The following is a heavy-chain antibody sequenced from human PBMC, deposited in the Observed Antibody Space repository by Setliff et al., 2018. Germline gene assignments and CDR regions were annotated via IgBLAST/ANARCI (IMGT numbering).Heavy chain of an antibody. J-gene: IGHJ6*03. D-gene: IGHD6-19*01. CDR3: AREQWLDPPGYYYMDV. CDR1: GGSLSSYY. Sequence: PSETLSLTCTVSGGSLSSYYWSWIRQPAGKGLEWIGHIYIGGSANYNPSLKSRVTMSIDTSKNQFSLKLNSVTAADMAVYYCAREQWLDPPGYYYMDVWAKGTTVTVS. CDR2: IYIGGSA. V-gene: IGHV4-4*07.